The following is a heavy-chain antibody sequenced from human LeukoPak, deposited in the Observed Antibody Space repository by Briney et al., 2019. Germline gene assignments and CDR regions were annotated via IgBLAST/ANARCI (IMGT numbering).Heavy chain of an antibody. CDR2: ISGGGERT. J-gene: IGHJ5*02. Sequence: QPGGSLRLSCAASGIVFSNTAMNWARQSPGRWLEWISAISGGGERTFYADSVKGRFTISRDNSKNMVYLQMNSLRADDTAIYYCGKDGGQYSSGPEFDPRGRGALVTVSS. CDR1: GIVFSNTA. D-gene: IGHD6-19*01. V-gene: IGHV3-23*01. CDR3: GKDGGQYSSGPEFDP.